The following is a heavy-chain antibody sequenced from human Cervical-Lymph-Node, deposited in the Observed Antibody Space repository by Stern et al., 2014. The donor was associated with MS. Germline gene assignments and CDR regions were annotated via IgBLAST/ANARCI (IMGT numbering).Heavy chain of an antibody. J-gene: IGHJ6*02. CDR1: GFTFSTYA. V-gene: IGHV3-23*04. Sequence: EVQLEESGGGLVQPGGSLRLSCAASGFTFSTYAFSWVRQAPGQGLEWVSSIRDSGIYPFYAVSVKGRFTISRDNSKRMLYLEMQSLRAEDTAVYHCAKDLGRGVVVVPLYGLDVWGQGTTVTVSS. CDR3: AKDLGRGVVVVPLYGLDV. CDR2: IRDSGIYP. D-gene: IGHD2-2*01.